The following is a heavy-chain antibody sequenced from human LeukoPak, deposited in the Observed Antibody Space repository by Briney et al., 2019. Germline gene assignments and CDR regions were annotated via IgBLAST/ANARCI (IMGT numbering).Heavy chain of an antibody. D-gene: IGHD6-19*01. CDR2: IYSGGAT. J-gene: IGHJ4*02. Sequence: PGGSLRLSCAASGFTVSSNYMSWVRQAPGKGLEWVSVIYSGGATYYADSVKGRFTISRDNSKNTLYLQMKSLRAEDTAVYCARERNLEIAVAGTIFNYWGQGTLVTVSS. CDR3: ARERNLEIAVAGTIFNY. CDR1: GFTVSSNY. V-gene: IGHV3-66*01.